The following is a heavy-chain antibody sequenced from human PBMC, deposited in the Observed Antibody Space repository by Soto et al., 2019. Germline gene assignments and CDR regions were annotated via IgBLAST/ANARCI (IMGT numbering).Heavy chain of an antibody. D-gene: IGHD1-26*01. V-gene: IGHV1-69*02. Sequence: QVQLVQSGAEVKKPGSSVKVSCKASGGTFSSYTISWVRQAPGQGLEWMGRIIPILGIANYAQKFQGRVTITADKPTSTAYMELSSLRSEDTAVYYCAVSIVGATPTHYWGQGTLVTVSS. CDR1: GGTFSSYT. J-gene: IGHJ4*02. CDR3: AVSIVGATPTHY. CDR2: IIPILGIA.